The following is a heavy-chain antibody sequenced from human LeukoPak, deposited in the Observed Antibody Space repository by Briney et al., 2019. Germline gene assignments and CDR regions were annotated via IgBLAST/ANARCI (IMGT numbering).Heavy chain of an antibody. V-gene: IGHV1-69*04. D-gene: IGHD3-22*01. J-gene: IGHJ4*02. CDR1: GGTFSSYA. CDR2: IIPILGIA. Sequence: SVKVSCKASGGTFSSYAISWVRQAPGQGLEWMGRIIPILGIANYAQKFQGRVTITADKSTSTAYMELSSLRSEDTAVYYCASQYYDSSGYYVFDYWGQGTLVAVSS. CDR3: ASQYYDSSGYYVFDY.